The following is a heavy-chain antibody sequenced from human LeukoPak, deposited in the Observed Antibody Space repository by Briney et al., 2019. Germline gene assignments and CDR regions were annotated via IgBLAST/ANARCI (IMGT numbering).Heavy chain of an antibody. J-gene: IGHJ6*03. CDR2: TYYRSQWYN. CDR3: ARDSEYSSSWYWGYYYYYMDV. CDR1: GDSVYSNSAV. Sequence: SQTVSLTYAISGDSVYSNSAVWKWLRQSPSRALEWLGRTYYRSQWYNDYAEYVNSRITINPDTSKNQFSLQLNSVTPEDTAVYYCARDSEYSSSWYWGYYYYYMDVWGKGTTVTVSS. D-gene: IGHD6-13*01. V-gene: IGHV6-1*01.